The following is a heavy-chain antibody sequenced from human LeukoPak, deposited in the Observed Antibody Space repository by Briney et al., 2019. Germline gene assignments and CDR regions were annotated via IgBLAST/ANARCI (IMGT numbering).Heavy chain of an antibody. D-gene: IGHD3-10*01. CDR2: INPNSGGT. V-gene: IGHV1-2*02. CDR1: GYTFTGYY. Sequence: GASVKVSCKASGYTFTGYYMHWVRQAPGQGLEWMGWINPNSGGTSYAQKFQGRVTMTRDMSTSTVYMELSSLRSEDTAVYYCARDRGREYYGSGSYYNLFDYWGQGTLVTVSS. CDR3: ARDRGREYYGSGSYYNLFDY. J-gene: IGHJ4*02.